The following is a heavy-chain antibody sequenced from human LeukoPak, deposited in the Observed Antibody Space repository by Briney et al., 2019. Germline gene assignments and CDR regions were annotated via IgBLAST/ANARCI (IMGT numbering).Heavy chain of an antibody. CDR3: ARDDITMVRGVILPYDY. V-gene: IGHV3-21*01. J-gene: IGHJ4*02. D-gene: IGHD3-10*01. Sequence: GGSLRLSCAASGFTFSGYSMNWVRQAPGKGLEWVSSISSSSSYIYYAESVKGRFTISRDNAKNSLYLQMNSLRAEETGVYDCARDDITMVRGVILPYDYWGQGTLLTVSS. CDR1: GFTFSGYS. CDR2: ISSSSSYI.